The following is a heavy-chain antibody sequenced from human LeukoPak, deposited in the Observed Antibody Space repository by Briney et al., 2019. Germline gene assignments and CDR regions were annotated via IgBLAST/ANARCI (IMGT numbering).Heavy chain of an antibody. CDR2: VNPTDGRT. V-gene: IGHV1-46*03. D-gene: IGHD3-10*01. J-gene: IGHJ5*02. Sequence: GASVKVSCKASGYTFTSYYMHWVRQAPGQGLEWMRVVNPTDGRTTYAQNLQGRVTMTRDTSTSTVYMELSSLKSDDTAVYYCARAVGPRGQSWFDPWGQRTLVTVSS. CDR3: ARAVGPRGQSWFDP. CDR1: GYTFTSYY.